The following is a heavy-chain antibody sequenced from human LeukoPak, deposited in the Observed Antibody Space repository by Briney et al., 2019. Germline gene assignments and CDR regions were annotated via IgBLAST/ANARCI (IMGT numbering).Heavy chain of an antibody. V-gene: IGHV3-30*02. D-gene: IGHD3-22*01. J-gene: IGHJ4*02. CDR2: IRYDGSNK. Sequence: PGGSLRLSCAASGFTFSSYGMHWVRQAPGKGLEWVAFIRYDGSNKYYADSVKGRFTISRDNSKNTLYLQMNSLRAEDTAVYYCARGGYYYDSSGYIWGQGTLVTVSS. CDR1: GFTFSSYG. CDR3: ARGGYYYDSSGYI.